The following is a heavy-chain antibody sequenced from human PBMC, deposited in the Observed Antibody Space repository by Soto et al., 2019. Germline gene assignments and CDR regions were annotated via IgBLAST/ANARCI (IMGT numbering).Heavy chain of an antibody. D-gene: IGHD3-10*01. Sequence: PGGSLRLSCAASGFTFSTYEMHWVRQAPGKGLEWVAAISYDGSSKYYADSVKGRFTFSRDNSKNTQSLQMNSLRAEDTAEYYCATGASGITIFDIWGQGTMVTVSS. V-gene: IGHV3-30-3*01. CDR3: ATGASGITIFDI. CDR1: GFTFSTYE. J-gene: IGHJ3*02. CDR2: ISYDGSSK.